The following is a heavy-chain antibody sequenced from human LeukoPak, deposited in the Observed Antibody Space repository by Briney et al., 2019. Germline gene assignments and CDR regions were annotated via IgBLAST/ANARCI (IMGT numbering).Heavy chain of an antibody. CDR1: GDSVRRNTGG. D-gene: IGHD1-26*01. Sequence: SHTHSLTCAICGDSVRRNTGGWTSITQSPSRGLEWLRPSYYRSKWYYDYAVSVKSRISNNPDTSKNHFSLQLNSVTPDDTAVYYCARGGLVRSPRGYFDFWGQGTLVTVSS. CDR2: SYYRSKWYY. J-gene: IGHJ4*02. CDR3: ARGGLVRSPRGYFDF. V-gene: IGHV6-1*01.